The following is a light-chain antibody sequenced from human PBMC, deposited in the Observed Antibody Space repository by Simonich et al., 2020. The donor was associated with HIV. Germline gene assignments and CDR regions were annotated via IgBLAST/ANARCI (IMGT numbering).Light chain of an antibody. CDR2: WAS. CDR3: QQYYDTPQT. CDR1: QSVLFTSNNKNY. J-gene: IGKJ2*01. V-gene: IGKV4-1*01. Sequence: DIVLTQSPDSLAVSLGERATINCKSSQSVLFTSNNKNYLAWYQQRRGQPPKLLIYWASTRDSGVPDLFSGSGSGTDFTLTINNLQAEDVAVYYCQQYYDTPQTFGQGTKLEMK.